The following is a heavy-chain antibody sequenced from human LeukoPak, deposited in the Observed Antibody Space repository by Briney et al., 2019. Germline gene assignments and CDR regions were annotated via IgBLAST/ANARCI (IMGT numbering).Heavy chain of an antibody. J-gene: IGHJ5*02. CDR3: ATPGDCSSTSCSNWFDP. CDR2: INPNSGGT. Sequence: ASVKVSCKASGYTFTGYYMHWVRQAPGQGLEWMGWINPNSGGTNYAQKFQGRVTMTRDTSISTAYMELSRLQSDDTAVYYCATPGDCSSTSCSNWFDPWGQGTLVTVSS. CDR1: GYTFTGYY. V-gene: IGHV1-2*02. D-gene: IGHD2-2*01.